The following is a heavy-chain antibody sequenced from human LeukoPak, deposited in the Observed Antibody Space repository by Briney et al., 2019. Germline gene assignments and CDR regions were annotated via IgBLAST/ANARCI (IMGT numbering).Heavy chain of an antibody. V-gene: IGHV4-59*01. CDR3: ATGHYVWGSYRYTYVY. CDR1: GGSISSYY. J-gene: IGHJ4*02. D-gene: IGHD3-16*02. CDR2: IYYSGST. Sequence: SETLSLTCTVSGGSISSYYWSWIRQPPGKGLEWIGYIYYSGSTNYNPSLTSRVTISVDTSRNQFSLKLSSVTAADTAVYYCATGHYVWGSYRYTYVYWGQGTLVTVSS.